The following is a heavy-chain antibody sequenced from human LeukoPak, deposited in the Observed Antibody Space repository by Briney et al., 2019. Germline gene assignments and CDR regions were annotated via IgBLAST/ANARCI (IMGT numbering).Heavy chain of an antibody. V-gene: IGHV1-69*05. J-gene: IGHJ4*02. D-gene: IGHD3-22*01. CDR3: ATYYDSSGYLGYFDY. CDR1: GGTFSSYA. CDR2: IIPIFGTA. Sequence: SVTVSCKASGGTFSSYAISWVRQAPGQGLEWMGGIIPIFGTANYAQKFQGRVTITTDESTSTAYMELSSLRSEDTAVYYCATYYDSSGYLGYFDYWGQGTLVTVSS.